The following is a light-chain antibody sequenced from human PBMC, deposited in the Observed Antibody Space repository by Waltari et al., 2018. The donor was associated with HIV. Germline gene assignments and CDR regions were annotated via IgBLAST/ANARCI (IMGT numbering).Light chain of an antibody. CDR3: SSYTSSSTWV. CDR2: EVS. V-gene: IGLV2-14*01. Sequence: QSALTQPAPVSGSPVQSITLSCTGTSSDVGGSNYVSWYQQHPGKAPKLMIYEVSNRPSGVSNRFSGSKSGNTASLTISGLQAEDEADYYCSSYTSSSTWVFGGGTKLTVL. CDR1: SSDVGGSNY. J-gene: IGLJ3*02.